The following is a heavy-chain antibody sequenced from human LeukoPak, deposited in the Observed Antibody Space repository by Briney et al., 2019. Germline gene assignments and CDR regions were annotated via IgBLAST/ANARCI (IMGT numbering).Heavy chain of an antibody. CDR1: GFTFSSYA. J-gene: IGHJ5*02. D-gene: IGHD6-6*01. V-gene: IGHV3-23*01. CDR3: ARAYSSSSGGWFDP. Sequence: GGSLRLSCAASGFTFSSYAMSWVRQAPGKGLESVSAISGSGGSTYYADSVKGRFTISRDNAKNSLYLQMNSLRAEDTAVYYCARAYSSSSGGWFDPWGQGTLVTVSS. CDR2: ISGSGGST.